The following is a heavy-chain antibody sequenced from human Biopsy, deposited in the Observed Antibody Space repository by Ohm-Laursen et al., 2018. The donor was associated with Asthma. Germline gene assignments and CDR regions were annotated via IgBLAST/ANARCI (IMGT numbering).Heavy chain of an antibody. Sequence: SETLSLTCRVSGGYTGSSDHHWAWIRQAPGKGLEWIGFVFWSGSTHYSRSLERRVSISIDTATNEFSMKVWSVTPADTAVYFCARVVSYGDIYFGIDVWGPGNTVVVS. J-gene: IGHJ6*02. D-gene: IGHD4-17*01. CDR2: VFWSGST. CDR3: ARVVSYGDIYFGIDV. CDR1: GGYTGSSDHH. V-gene: IGHV4-30-4*01.